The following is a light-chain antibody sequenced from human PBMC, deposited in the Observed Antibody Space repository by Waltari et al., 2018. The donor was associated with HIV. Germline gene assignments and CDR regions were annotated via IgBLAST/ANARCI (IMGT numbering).Light chain of an antibody. CDR1: ASDIGGGP. J-gene: IGLJ3*02. CDR3: ATWDGSLNGPV. CDR2: SNN. Sequence: QSVLTQPPSASGTPGQRVTISCSRSASDIGGGPVSCYTQHPGTAPKLLIYSNNQRPSRVPDRFSGSKSGTSASLAISGLQSDDETTYYCATWDGSLNGPVFGGGTKLTVL. V-gene: IGLV1-44*01.